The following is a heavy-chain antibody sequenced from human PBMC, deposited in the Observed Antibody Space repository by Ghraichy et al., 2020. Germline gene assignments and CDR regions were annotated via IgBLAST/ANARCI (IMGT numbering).Heavy chain of an antibody. V-gene: IGHV4/OR15-8*02. Sequence: SETLSLTCDVSGASVSSANWWTWVRQPPGKGLEWIGEISHSGDTNYNASLKSRVTISLDKPKNQFSLRLTSVTAADTAVYFCARDGSDYFDGSGTYFNYWGRGILVVVS. CDR2: ISHSGDT. CDR1: GASVSSANW. J-gene: IGHJ4*02. D-gene: IGHD3-10*01. CDR3: ARDGSDYFDGSGTYFNY.